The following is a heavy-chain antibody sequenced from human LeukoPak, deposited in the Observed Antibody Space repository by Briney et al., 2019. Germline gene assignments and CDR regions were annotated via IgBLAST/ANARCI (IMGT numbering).Heavy chain of an antibody. D-gene: IGHD5-12*01. J-gene: IGHJ4*02. CDR1: GFTFISYT. CDR3: AKGAYDYIEIGYFDS. CDR2: ISSSSSYI. Sequence: GGSLRLSCAASGFTFISYTMNWVRQAPGKGLEWVSSISSSSSYIYYADSVKGRFTISRDNAKNSLYLQMNSLRAEDTAVYYCAKGAYDYIEIGYFDSWGQGTLVTVSS. V-gene: IGHV3-21*01.